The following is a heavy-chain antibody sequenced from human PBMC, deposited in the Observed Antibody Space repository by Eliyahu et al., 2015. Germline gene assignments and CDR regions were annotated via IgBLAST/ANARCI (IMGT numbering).Heavy chain of an antibody. CDR2: ISYDGSNK. Sequence: QVQLVESGGGVXQPGXSLRLSXAASXXTFSSYGMPWVRQAPGKGLEWVAVISYDGSNKYYADSVKGRFTISRDNSKNTLYLQMNSLRAEDTAVYYCAKGAKQWLVLLWGQGTLVTVSS. V-gene: IGHV3-30*18. J-gene: IGHJ4*02. D-gene: IGHD6-19*01. CDR1: XXTFSSYG. CDR3: AKGAKQWLVLL.